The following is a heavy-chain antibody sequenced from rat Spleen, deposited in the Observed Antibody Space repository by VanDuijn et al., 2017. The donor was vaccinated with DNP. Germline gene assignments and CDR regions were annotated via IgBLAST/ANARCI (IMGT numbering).Heavy chain of an antibody. CDR3: ARHPQWDYFDY. Sequence: EVQLQESGPGLVKPSRSLSLTCSVTGYFITNNYWAWIRKFPGSKMEWMGYISYSGNTGYNPSLKSRISITRDTSKNQFFLHLNSVTTEDTATYCCARHPQWDYFDYWGQGVMVTVSS. CDR2: ISYSGNT. CDR1: GYFITNNY. V-gene: IGHV3-1*01. J-gene: IGHJ2*01. D-gene: IGHD1-1*01.